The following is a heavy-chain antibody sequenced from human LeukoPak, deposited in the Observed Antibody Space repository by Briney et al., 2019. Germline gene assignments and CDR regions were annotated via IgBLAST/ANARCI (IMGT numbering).Heavy chain of an antibody. CDR1: GYTFTSYY. V-gene: IGHV1-46*01. CDR3: ARDNSVGDNAWWFDP. CDR2: INPTGGST. Sequence: ASVKVSCKASGYTFTSYYMHWVRQTPGQGLEGMGLINPTGGSTGHAQKFQGRVTMTRDMSTSTDYMELSSLRSEDTAIYYCARDNSVGDNAWWFDPWGQGTLVTVSS. J-gene: IGHJ5*02. D-gene: IGHD1-26*01.